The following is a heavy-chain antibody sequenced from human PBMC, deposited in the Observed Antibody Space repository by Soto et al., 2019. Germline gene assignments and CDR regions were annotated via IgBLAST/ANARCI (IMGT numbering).Heavy chain of an antibody. Sequence: EVQLVDSGAGLVQPGGSLRLSCAASGFTFSSYAMHWVRQSPGKGLEYVSAITSNGGNTDYASSVKGRFTISRDNSKNTLYLQMGRPRAEDMAVYYCARRIPFGYGMDVWGQGTTVTVSS. CDR3: ARRIPFGYGMDV. J-gene: IGHJ6*02. CDR2: ITSNGGNT. CDR1: GFTFSSYA. D-gene: IGHD2-21*01. V-gene: IGHV3-64*01.